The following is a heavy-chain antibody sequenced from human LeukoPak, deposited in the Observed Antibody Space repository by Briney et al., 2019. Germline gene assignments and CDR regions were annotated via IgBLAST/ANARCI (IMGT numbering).Heavy chain of an antibody. Sequence: ASVTVSCKASGYIFSNFFSSYGITWVRQAPGQGLEWMGWISPYNGKTKFAQKFQGIVTITRDTSASTAYMELSSLRSEDTAVYYCAKELWGDYFDYWGQGTLVTVSS. CDR3: AKELWGDYFDY. CDR2: ISPYNGKT. V-gene: IGHV1-18*01. D-gene: IGHD5-18*01. J-gene: IGHJ4*02. CDR1: GYIFSNFFSSYG.